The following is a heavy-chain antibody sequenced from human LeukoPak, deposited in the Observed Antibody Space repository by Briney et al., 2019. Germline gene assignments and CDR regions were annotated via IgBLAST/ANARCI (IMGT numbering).Heavy chain of an antibody. Sequence: PSDTLSLTCTVSGASISSSSSYWGWIRQPPGKGLEWLGNIYSRGNTYYKPSLRSRVTISIDTSKNQFSLRLTSVTAADTAVYYCAREQGSTGYLEYWGQGTLVTVSS. CDR3: AREQGSTGYLEY. D-gene: IGHD2-2*01. CDR2: IYSRGNT. CDR1: GASISSSSSY. J-gene: IGHJ4*02. V-gene: IGHV4-39*07.